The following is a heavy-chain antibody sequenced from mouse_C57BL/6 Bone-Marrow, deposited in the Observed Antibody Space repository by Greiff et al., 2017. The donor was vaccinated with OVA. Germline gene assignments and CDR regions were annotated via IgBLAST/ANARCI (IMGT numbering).Heavy chain of an antibody. CDR2: INPNNGGT. Sequence: VQLQQSGPELVKPGASVKISCKASGYTFTDYYMNWVKQSHGKSLEWIGDINPNNGGTSYNQKFKGKATLTVDKSSSTAYMELSSLTSEDSAVYYCARMGTTVGFDYWGQGTTLTVSS. D-gene: IGHD1-1*01. CDR1: GYTFTDYY. J-gene: IGHJ2*01. CDR3: ARMGTTVGFDY. V-gene: IGHV1-26*01.